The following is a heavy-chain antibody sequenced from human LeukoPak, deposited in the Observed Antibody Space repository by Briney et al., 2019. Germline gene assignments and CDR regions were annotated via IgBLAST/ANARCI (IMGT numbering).Heavy chain of an antibody. CDR3: ARGYYYDSSGFNAFDT. D-gene: IGHD3-22*01. CDR1: GGTFSSYA. CDR2: IIPIFGTA. Sequence: ASVKVSCKASGGTFSSYAISWVRQAPGQGLEWMGGIIPIFGTANYAQKFQGRVTITADESTSTAYMELSSLRSEDTAVYYCARGYYYDSSGFNAFDTWGQGTMVTVSS. J-gene: IGHJ3*02. V-gene: IGHV1-69*13.